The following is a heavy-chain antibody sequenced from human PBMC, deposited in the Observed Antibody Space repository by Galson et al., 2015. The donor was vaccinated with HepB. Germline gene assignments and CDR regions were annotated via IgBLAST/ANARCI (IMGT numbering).Heavy chain of an antibody. Sequence: SLRLSCAASGFTFSSHAMHWVRQAPGKGLEWVAVISYDGSNKYYADSVKGRFTISRDNSKNTLYLQMNSLRAEDTAVYYCAREGDYWGQGTLVTVSS. CDR1: GFTFSSHA. V-gene: IGHV3-30-3*01. CDR3: AREGDY. J-gene: IGHJ4*02. CDR2: ISYDGSNK.